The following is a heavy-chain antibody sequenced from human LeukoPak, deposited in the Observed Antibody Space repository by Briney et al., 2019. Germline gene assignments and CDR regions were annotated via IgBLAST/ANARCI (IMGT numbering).Heavy chain of an antibody. CDR3: AKDMADTASYGMDV. V-gene: IGHV3-9*01. D-gene: IGHD5-18*01. CDR1: GFTFDDYA. CDR2: ISWNSGSI. Sequence: GRSLRLSCAASGFTFDDYAMHWVRQAPGKGLEWVSGISWNSGSIGYADSVKGRFTISRDNAKNSLYLQMNSPRAEDTALYYCAKDMADTASYGMDVWGQGTTVTVSS. J-gene: IGHJ6*02.